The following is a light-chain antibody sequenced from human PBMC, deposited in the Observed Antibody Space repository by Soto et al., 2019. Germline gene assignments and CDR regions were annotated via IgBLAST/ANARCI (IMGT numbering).Light chain of an antibody. CDR3: SSYTTSSVR. J-gene: IGLJ2*01. Sequence: QSALTQPASVSGSPGQSITISCTGTSSDVGGYNYVSWYQQHPGKAPKLMIYDVSNRPSGVSNRFSGSKSGNTASLTISGLQAEDEADYYCSSYTTSSVRIGGGTKVTVL. CDR1: SSDVGGYNY. CDR2: DVS. V-gene: IGLV2-14*01.